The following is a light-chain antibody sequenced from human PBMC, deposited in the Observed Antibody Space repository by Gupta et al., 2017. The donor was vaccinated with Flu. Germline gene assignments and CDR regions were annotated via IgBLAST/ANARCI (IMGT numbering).Light chain of an antibody. J-gene: IGLJ2*01. CDR2: EVN. Sequence: QSALTQPPSASGSPGQSVAISCTGTSYDIGAYKFVSWYQQHPGKAPTLVLYEVNKRPSGVPDRFSGARSGNAASLTVSGLQADDEAVYFCSAYAGNQNVLFGGGTKLTV. V-gene: IGLV2-8*01. CDR1: SYDIGAYKF. CDR3: SAYAGNQNVL.